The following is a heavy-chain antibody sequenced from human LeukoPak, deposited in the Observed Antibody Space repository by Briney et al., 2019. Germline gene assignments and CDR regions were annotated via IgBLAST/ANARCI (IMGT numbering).Heavy chain of an antibody. D-gene: IGHD3-22*01. CDR3: ARGDTYYYDSSGYGPFDY. CDR1: GFTFSDYY. J-gene: IGHJ4*02. CDR2: ISSSSTYT. Sequence: GGSLRLSCAASGFTFSDYYMSWIRQAPGKGLEWVSYISSSSTYTNYADSVKGRFTISRDNAKNSLYLQMNSLRAEDTAVYYCARGDTYYYDSSGYGPFDYWCQGTLVTVSA. V-gene: IGHV3-11*05.